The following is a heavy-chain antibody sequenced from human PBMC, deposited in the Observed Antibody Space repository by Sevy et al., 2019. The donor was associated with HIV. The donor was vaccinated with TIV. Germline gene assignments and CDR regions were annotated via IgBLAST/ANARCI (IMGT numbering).Heavy chain of an antibody. CDR1: GYSMSSGYY. V-gene: IGHV4-38-2*02. J-gene: IGHJ5*02. Sequence: SETLSLTCAVSGYSMSSGYYWGWIRQPPGKGLEWIGSIYHSGSTYYNPSLKSRVTISVDTSKNQFSLKLSSVTAADTAVYYCARERITMVRGVSAHWFDPWGQGSLVTVSS. D-gene: IGHD3-10*01. CDR2: IYHSGST. CDR3: ARERITMVRGVSAHWFDP.